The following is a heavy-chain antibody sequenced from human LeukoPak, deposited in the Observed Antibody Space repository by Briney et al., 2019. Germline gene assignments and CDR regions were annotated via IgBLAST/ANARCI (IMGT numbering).Heavy chain of an antibody. V-gene: IGHV4-39*01. Sequence: SETLSLTCTVSGGSISSSSYYWGWIRQPPGKGLEWIGSIYYSGSTYYNPSLKSRVTISVDTSKNQFSLKLSSVTAADTAVYYCARRCSSTSCYPGAYYYHYYMDVWGKGTTVTVSS. J-gene: IGHJ6*03. D-gene: IGHD2-2*01. CDR3: ARRCSSTSCYPGAYYYHYYMDV. CDR2: IYYSGST. CDR1: GGSISSSSYY.